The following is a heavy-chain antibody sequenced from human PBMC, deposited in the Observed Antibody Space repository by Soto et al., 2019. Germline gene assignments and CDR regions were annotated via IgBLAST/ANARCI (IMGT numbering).Heavy chain of an antibody. D-gene: IGHD6-13*01. CDR1: GFTFSNYA. CDR3: ARTAAAPRWYFDL. Sequence: GGSLRLSCAASGFTFSNYAMTWVRQSPGKGLEWVSIITSSGSSTHFADSVKGRFTISRDNSKNTLYLQMNTLRAEDTAVYYCARTAAAPRWYFDLWGRGTLVTVSS. V-gene: IGHV3-23*01. CDR2: ITSSGSST. J-gene: IGHJ2*01.